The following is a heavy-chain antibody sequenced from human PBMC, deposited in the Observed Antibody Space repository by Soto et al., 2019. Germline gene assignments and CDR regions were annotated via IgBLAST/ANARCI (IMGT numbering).Heavy chain of an antibody. CDR1: GGTFSSYA. CDR3: ASEYCSTTSCFNDNWFDP. D-gene: IGHD2-2*01. V-gene: IGHV1-69*01. Sequence: QVQLVQSGAEVKKPGSSVRVSCKASGGTFSSYAISWVRQAPGQGLEWMGGIIPLFRRSNYAQKFQGRVTTTADESTSTAYMELSSLSSEDTAVYYCASEYCSTTSCFNDNWFDPWGQGTLVTVSS. J-gene: IGHJ5*02. CDR2: IIPLFRRS.